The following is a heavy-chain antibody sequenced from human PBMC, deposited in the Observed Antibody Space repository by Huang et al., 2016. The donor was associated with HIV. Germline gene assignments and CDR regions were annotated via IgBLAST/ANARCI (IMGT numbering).Heavy chain of an antibody. D-gene: IGHD3-22*01. CDR3: ARRGYYYDGSGFPGFDH. CDR1: GGSFNGFY. Sequence: QVQLQLWGAGLLKPSETLSLTCAVYGGSFNGFYWSWYRLPPGKGLEWIGEINDTGIPNSDPSLRGRVTMSVNTSKKQFSLQVKSVTVADTAIYYCARRGYYYDGSGFPGFDHWGRGALATVSS. J-gene: IGHJ4*01. CDR2: INDTGIP. V-gene: IGHV4-34*02.